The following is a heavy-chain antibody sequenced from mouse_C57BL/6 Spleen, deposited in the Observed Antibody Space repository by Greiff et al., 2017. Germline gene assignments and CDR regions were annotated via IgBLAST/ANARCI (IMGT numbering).Heavy chain of an antibody. J-gene: IGHJ2*01. CDR1: GYTFTSYW. V-gene: IGHV1-5*01. CDR3: TRGTLYYFDY. Sequence: EVQLQQSGAELVRPGASVTLSCKTSGYTFTSYWMHWVKQRPGQGLEWIGAIYPGNSDTSYNQKFKGKAKLTAVTSASTAYMELSSLTNEDSAVYYCTRGTLYYFDYWGQGTTLTVSS. D-gene: IGHD3-3*01. CDR2: IYPGNSDT.